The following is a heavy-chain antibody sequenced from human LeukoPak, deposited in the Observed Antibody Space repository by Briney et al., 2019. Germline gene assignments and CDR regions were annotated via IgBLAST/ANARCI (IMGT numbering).Heavy chain of an antibody. J-gene: IGHJ4*02. Sequence: PGGSLRLSCAASGFTFSSYGMYWVRQAPGKGLEWVAVISYDGSNKYYADSVKGRFTISRDNSKNTLYLQMNSLRAEDTAVYYCARGDNYYDSSGQGFYFDYWGQGTLVTVSS. D-gene: IGHD3-22*01. CDR2: ISYDGSNK. CDR3: ARGDNYYDSSGQGFYFDY. V-gene: IGHV3-30*03. CDR1: GFTFSSYG.